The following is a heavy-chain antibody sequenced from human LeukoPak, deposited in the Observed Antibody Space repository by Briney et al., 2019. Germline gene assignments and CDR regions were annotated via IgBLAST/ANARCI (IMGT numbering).Heavy chain of an antibody. CDR1: GGSFSGYY. D-gene: IGHD6-13*01. J-gene: IGHJ6*03. CDR3: ARGPQLRYYYYYYYMDV. V-gene: IGHV4-34*01. CDR2: FNHSGST. Sequence: SETLSLTCAVYGGSFSGYYWSWIRQPPGKGLEWIGEFNHSGSTNYNPSLKSRVTISVDTSKNQFSLKLSSVTAADTAVYYCARGPQLRYYYYYYYMDVWGKGTTVTVSS.